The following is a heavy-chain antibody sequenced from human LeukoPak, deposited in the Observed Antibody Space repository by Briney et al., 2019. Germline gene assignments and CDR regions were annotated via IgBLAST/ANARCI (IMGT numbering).Heavy chain of an antibody. Sequence: GGSLRLSCAASGFTLSSNFMSWVRQAPGKGLEWVSVIYSGGNTYYADSVKGRFTISRDNSKNTLYLQTNSLRADDTAVYFCARDSSSPRGSPLHAVDIWGQGTMVTVSS. CDR3: ARDSSSPRGSPLHAVDI. D-gene: IGHD6-6*01. CDR1: GFTLSSNF. V-gene: IGHV3-66*01. J-gene: IGHJ3*02. CDR2: IYSGGNT.